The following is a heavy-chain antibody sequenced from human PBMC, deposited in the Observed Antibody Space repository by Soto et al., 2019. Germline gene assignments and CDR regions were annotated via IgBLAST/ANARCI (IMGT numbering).Heavy chain of an antibody. CDR2: IYTSGST. J-gene: IGHJ4*02. D-gene: IGHD2-8*01. V-gene: IGHV4-4*07. Sequence: SETLSLTCTVSGGSISSYYWSWIRQPAGKGLEWIGRIYTSGSTNYNPSLRSRVTMSVDTSKNQFSLKLSSVTAADTAVYYCARADCTNGVCYDFDYWGQGTLVTVSS. CDR1: GGSISSYY. CDR3: ARADCTNGVCYDFDY.